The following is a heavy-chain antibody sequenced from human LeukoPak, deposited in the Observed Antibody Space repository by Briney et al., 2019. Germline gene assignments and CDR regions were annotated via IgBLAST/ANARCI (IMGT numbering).Heavy chain of an antibody. CDR1: GFTFSSYG. CDR2: IRYDGSNE. V-gene: IGHV3-30*02. J-gene: IGHJ6*03. Sequence: PWGSLRLSCAASGFTFSSYGMHWVRQAPGKGLEWVAFIRYDGSNEYYADSVKGRFTISRDNSKNTLYLQMSSLRADDTAVYYCAKISSWYDYYYYMDVWGKGTTLTVSS. D-gene: IGHD2-2*01. CDR3: AKISSWYDYYYYMDV.